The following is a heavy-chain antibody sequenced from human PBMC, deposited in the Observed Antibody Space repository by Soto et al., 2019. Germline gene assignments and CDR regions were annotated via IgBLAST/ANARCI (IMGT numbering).Heavy chain of an antibody. V-gene: IGHV3-74*01. D-gene: IGHD1-26*01. CDR3: EGGGAMGVDY. J-gene: IGHJ4*02. CDR2: IYFDGITT. CDR1: GFTFNTHW. Sequence: EVQLVESGGGVVQPGGSLRLSCTASGFTFNTHWMHWVRQAPGKGLVWVSRIYFDGITTNYADSVKGRLTVSRDNAKKIVYLNVNTLRGEDGAVYSGEGGGAMGVDYGAQGTRFTVPS.